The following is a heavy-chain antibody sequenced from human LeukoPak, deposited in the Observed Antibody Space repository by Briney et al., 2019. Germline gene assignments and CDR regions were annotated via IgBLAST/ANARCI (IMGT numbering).Heavy chain of an antibody. V-gene: IGHV4-38-2*02. CDR2: IYHSGST. CDR1: GYSINSVYY. Sequence: KPSETLSLTCTVSGYSINSVYYWGWIRQPPEKGLEWLGSIYHSGSTYYNPSLKSRVTISVDTSKNQFSLKLTSVTAADTAVYYCARDWPYSSSWYWFDPWGQGTLVTVSS. CDR3: ARDWPYSSSWYWFDP. J-gene: IGHJ5*02. D-gene: IGHD6-13*01.